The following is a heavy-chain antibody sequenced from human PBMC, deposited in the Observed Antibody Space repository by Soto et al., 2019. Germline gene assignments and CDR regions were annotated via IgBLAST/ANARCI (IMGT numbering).Heavy chain of an antibody. Sequence: GGSLRLSCSASGFTFSSYGMSWVRQAPGKGLEWVSGISDSAGGTHYADSVKGRFTISRDNSKNTLYLQMNSLRAEDTAVYYCARCQIAARVPYYNDYWGQGTLVTVSS. V-gene: IGHV3-23*01. CDR1: GFTFSSYG. CDR2: ISDSAGGT. J-gene: IGHJ4*02. D-gene: IGHD6-13*01. CDR3: ARCQIAARVPYYNDY.